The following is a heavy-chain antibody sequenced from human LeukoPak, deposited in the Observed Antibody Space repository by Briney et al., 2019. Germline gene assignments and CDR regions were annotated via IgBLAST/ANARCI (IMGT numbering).Heavy chain of an antibody. CDR1: GFTFNNAW. CDR2: IKSKTDGGTT. CDR3: TTDLIAARPQRRGIDP. Sequence: PGGSLRLSCAASGFTFNNAWMSWVRQAPGKGLEWVGRIKSKTDGGTTDYAAPVKGRFTISRDDSKNTLYLQMNSLKTEDTAVYYCTTDLIAARPQRRGIDPWGQGTLVTVSS. J-gene: IGHJ5*02. V-gene: IGHV3-15*01. D-gene: IGHD6-6*01.